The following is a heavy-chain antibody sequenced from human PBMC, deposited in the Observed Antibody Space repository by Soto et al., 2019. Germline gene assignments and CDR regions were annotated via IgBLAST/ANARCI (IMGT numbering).Heavy chain of an antibody. Sequence: GGSLRLSCAAPGFTFSSYGMHWVRQAPGKGLEWVAVVWYDGSNKYYADSVKGRFTISRDNAKNSLYLQMNSLRAEDTAVYYCARSGRAISAFDIWGQGTMVTVPS. V-gene: IGHV3-33*01. J-gene: IGHJ3*02. CDR2: VWYDGSNK. CDR1: GFTFSSYG. D-gene: IGHD1-26*01. CDR3: ARSGRAISAFDI.